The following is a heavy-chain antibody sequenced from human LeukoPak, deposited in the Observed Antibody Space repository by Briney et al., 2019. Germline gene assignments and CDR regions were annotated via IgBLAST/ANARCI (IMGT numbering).Heavy chain of an antibody. D-gene: IGHD6-13*01. J-gene: IGHJ4*02. Sequence: PGGSLRRSCAASGFTFSTYWMSWVRQAPGKGLEWVANIKYDGSETYYVDPVKGRFTISRDNAKNSLYLEMNSLRAEDTAVYYCARITGIAAAVDYWGQGTLVTVSS. CDR2: IKYDGSET. CDR1: GFTFSTYW. CDR3: ARITGIAAAVDY. V-gene: IGHV3-7*04.